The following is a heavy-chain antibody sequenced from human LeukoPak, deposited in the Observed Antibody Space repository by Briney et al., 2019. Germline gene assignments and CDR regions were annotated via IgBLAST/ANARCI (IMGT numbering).Heavy chain of an antibody. CDR1: GGSISSYY. J-gene: IGHJ4*02. V-gene: IGHV4-4*07. Sequence: PSETLSLTCTVSGGSISSYYWSWIRQPAGKGLEWIGRIYTSGSTNYNPSLKSRVTMSVDTSKNQFSLKLSSVTAADTAVYYCARGRLSYYDSSGFFDYWGQGTLVTVSS. CDR2: IYTSGST. D-gene: IGHD3-22*01. CDR3: ARGRLSYYDSSGFFDY.